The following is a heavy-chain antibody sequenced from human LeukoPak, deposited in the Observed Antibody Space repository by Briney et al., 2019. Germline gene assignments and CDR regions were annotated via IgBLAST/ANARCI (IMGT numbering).Heavy chain of an antibody. CDR1: GDSFSSVTDY. D-gene: IGHD3/OR15-3a*01. CDR2: GDYSGGT. Sequence: SETLSLTCTVSGDSFSSVTDYWAWIRQPPGKGLEWIASGDYSGGTYYNPSLESRVTISVDTSKNQFSLKLSSVTAADTAVYYCARDAVQRGLDYWGQGTLVTVSS. V-gene: IGHV4-39*07. J-gene: IGHJ4*02. CDR3: ARDAVQRGLDY.